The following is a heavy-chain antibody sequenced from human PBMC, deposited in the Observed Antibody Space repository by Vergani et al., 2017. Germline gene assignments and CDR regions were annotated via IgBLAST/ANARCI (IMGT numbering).Heavy chain of an antibody. CDR2: SSGSGDTT. V-gene: IGHV3-23*01. Sequence: EVQVLESGGGLVQPGGSLRLSCAASGFTFSNYAMNWVRQAPGKGLEWVSTSSGSGDTTYYADSVKGRFSISRDNSKDTLYLQMNSLRAEDTALYYCAKDGALYEFRTADYFYFDYWGQGTLVTVSS. D-gene: IGHD3-3*01. J-gene: IGHJ4*02. CDR1: GFTFSNYA. CDR3: AKDGALYEFRTADYFYFDY.